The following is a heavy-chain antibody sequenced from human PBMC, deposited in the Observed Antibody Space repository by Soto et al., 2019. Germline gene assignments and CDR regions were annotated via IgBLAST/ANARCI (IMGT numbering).Heavy chain of an antibody. D-gene: IGHD2-8*01. CDR1: GGSISTYY. CDR3: ARGGHCTNGVCSALDY. CDR2: IYYGGSA. J-gene: IGHJ4*02. Sequence: SETLSLTCTVSGGSISTYYWNWIRQPPGKGLEWIGYIYYGGSANHNPSLKSRVTISVDTSKKQFSLKLSSVTAADTAVYYCARGGHCTNGVCSALDYWGQGTLVTVS. V-gene: IGHV4-59*08.